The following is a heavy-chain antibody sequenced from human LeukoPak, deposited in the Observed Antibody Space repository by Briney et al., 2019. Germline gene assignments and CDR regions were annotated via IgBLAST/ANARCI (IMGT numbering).Heavy chain of an antibody. CDR3: VKDHDYSIEQYDY. J-gene: IGHJ4*02. CDR2: ISSNGGST. D-gene: IGHD2-15*01. CDR1: GFTFSSYA. V-gene: IGHV3-64D*06. Sequence: PGGSLRLSCSASGFTFSSYAMHWVRQAPGKGLEYVSAISSNGGSTHYADSVKGRFTISRDNSKNTLYLQMSSLRAEDTAVYYCVKDHDYSIEQYDYWGQGTLVTVSS.